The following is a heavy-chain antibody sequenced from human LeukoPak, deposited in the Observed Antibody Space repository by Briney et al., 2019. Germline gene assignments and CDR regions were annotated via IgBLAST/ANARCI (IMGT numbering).Heavy chain of an antibody. CDR2: IGTAGDT. D-gene: IGHD1-26*01. CDR3: ARQSTPHGNFDY. J-gene: IGHJ4*02. CDR1: GFTLSSYA. Sequence: GGSLRLSCAASGFTLSSYAMHWVPQPAGKSLEWVSAIGTAGDTFYPGSVKGRFTISRENAKKSLFLQMNSLRVEDTAVYYCARQSTPHGNFDYRGQGTLVTVSS. V-gene: IGHV3-13*01.